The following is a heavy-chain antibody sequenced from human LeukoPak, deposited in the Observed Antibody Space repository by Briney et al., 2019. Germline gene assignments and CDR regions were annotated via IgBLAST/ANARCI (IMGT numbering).Heavy chain of an antibody. CDR1: GFIFSGYA. V-gene: IGHV3-23*01. D-gene: IGHD3-22*01. Sequence: GGSLRLSCAASGFIFSGYAMSWVRQAPGKGLEWVSDISGGGGSTYYADSVKGRFAISRDNSKNRLFLQMNSLRAEDTAVYYCAKAGSGYSYFDHWGQGTLVTVSS. CDR3: AKAGSGYSYFDH. CDR2: ISGGGGST. J-gene: IGHJ4*02.